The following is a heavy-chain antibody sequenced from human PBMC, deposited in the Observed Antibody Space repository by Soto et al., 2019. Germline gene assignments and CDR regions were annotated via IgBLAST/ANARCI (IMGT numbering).Heavy chain of an antibody. J-gene: IGHJ4*02. CDR1: GGSFIGYY. V-gene: IGHV4-34*01. D-gene: IGHD3-22*01. Sequence: SETLSLTCAVYGGSFIGYYWSWILQPPGKGLEWIGEINHSGSTNYNPSLKSRVTISVDTSKNQFSLKLSSVTAADTAVYYCARGLRAGYYDSSGDFDYWGQGTLVT. CDR2: INHSGST. CDR3: ARGLRAGYYDSSGDFDY.